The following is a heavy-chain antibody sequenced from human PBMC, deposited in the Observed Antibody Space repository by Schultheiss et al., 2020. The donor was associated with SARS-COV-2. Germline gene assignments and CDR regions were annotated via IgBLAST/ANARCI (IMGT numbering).Heavy chain of an antibody. D-gene: IGHD2-2*01. CDR2: IYYSGST. V-gene: IGHV4-61*01. CDR3: ARVAITSSFQYQFDS. CDR1: GASVSSSNYY. J-gene: IGHJ4*02. Sequence: SETLSLTCTVSGASVSSSNYYWSWIRQPPGKGLEWIGYIYYSGSTNYNPSLKSRVTISLDTPKNQFSLELASVTAADTAVYYCARVAITSSFQYQFDSWSQGTLVTVSS.